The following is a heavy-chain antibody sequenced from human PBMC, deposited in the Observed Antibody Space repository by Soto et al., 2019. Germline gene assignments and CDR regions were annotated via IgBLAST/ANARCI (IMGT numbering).Heavy chain of an antibody. CDR3: ARAGREGYNSEFDY. CDR2: IYYSGST. Sequence: SETLSLTCTVSGGSISSYYWSWIRQPPGKGLEWIGYIYYSGSTNYNPSLKSRVTISVDTSKNQFSLKLSSVTAADTAVYCGARAGREGYNSEFDYWGQGTLVTVSS. D-gene: IGHD5-12*01. V-gene: IGHV4-59*01. CDR1: GGSISSYY. J-gene: IGHJ4*02.